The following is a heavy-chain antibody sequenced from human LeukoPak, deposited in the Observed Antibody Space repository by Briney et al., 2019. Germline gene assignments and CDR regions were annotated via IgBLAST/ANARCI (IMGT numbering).Heavy chain of an antibody. Sequence: SETLSLTCTVSGGSISSYYWSWVRQPPGKGLEWIGYIYYSGSTNYNPSLKSRVTISVDTSKNQFSLKLSSVTAADTAVYYCARAPVAATYWFDPWGQGTLVTVSS. CDR1: GGSISSYY. CDR2: IYYSGST. V-gene: IGHV4-59*01. J-gene: IGHJ5*02. D-gene: IGHD2-15*01. CDR3: ARAPVAATYWFDP.